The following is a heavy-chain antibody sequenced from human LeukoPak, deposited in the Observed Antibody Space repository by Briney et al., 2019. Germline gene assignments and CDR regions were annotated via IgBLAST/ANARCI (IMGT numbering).Heavy chain of an antibody. CDR2: ISSSGINT. D-gene: IGHD3-22*01. J-gene: IGHJ4*02. Sequence: GGSLRLSCAASGFTFSDYYMSWIRQAPGKGLEWASYISSSGINTHYADSVKGRFTISRDNAKNSVYLQMNSLSVEDTAMFYCVKGGSRYNSGYYYLSYYFDYWGQGIMVTVSS. CDR1: GFTFSDYY. CDR3: VKGGSRYNSGYYYLSYYFDY. V-gene: IGHV3-11*04.